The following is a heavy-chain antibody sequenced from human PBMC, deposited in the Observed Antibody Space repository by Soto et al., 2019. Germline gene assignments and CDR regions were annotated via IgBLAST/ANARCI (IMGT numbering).Heavy chain of an antibody. Sequence: GGSLRLSCAASGFTFSSYAMSWVRQAPGKGLDWVSAISGSGGSTYYADSVKGRFTISRDNSKNTLYLQMNSLRAEDTAVYYCAKPWGEWPSPYYFDYWGQGTLVTVSS. D-gene: IGHD3-16*01. CDR3: AKPWGEWPSPYYFDY. J-gene: IGHJ4*02. CDR1: GFTFSSYA. V-gene: IGHV3-23*01. CDR2: ISGSGGST.